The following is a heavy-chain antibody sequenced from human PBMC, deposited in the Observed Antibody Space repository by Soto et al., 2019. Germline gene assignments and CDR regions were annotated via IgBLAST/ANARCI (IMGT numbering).Heavy chain of an antibody. J-gene: IGHJ3*02. D-gene: IGHD6-19*01. CDR1: GGSIRSGGSY. CDR2: IYYSGST. Sequence: SXTLSLTCTVPGGSIRSGGSYWSWIRQHAGKGLEWIGYIYYSGSTYYNPSLKSRVTISVDTSKNQFSLKLSSVTAADTAVYYCAGQQRGKVAGNDDAFDIWGQGTMVTVS. V-gene: IGHV4-31*03. CDR3: AGQQRGKVAGNDDAFDI.